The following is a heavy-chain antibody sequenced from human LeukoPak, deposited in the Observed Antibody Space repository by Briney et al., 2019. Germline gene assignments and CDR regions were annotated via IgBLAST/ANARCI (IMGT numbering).Heavy chain of an antibody. V-gene: IGHV1-18*01. Sequence: ASVKVSCKASGYTFTSYGISWVRQAPGQGLEWMGWIGAYNGNTNYAQKLQGRVTMTTDTSTSTAYMELRSLRSDDTAVYYCTITVGARSFDYWGQGTLVTVSS. J-gene: IGHJ4*02. CDR1: GYTFTSYG. CDR2: IGAYNGNT. D-gene: IGHD1-26*01. CDR3: TITVGARSFDY.